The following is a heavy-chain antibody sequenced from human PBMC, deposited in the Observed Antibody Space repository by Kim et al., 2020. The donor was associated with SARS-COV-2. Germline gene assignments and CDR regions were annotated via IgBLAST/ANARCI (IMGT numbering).Heavy chain of an antibody. D-gene: IGHD3-22*01. CDR2: INPSGGST. Sequence: ASVKVSCKASGYTFTSYYMHWVRQAPGQGLEWMGIINPSGGSTSYAQKFQGRVTMTRDTSTSTVYMELSSLRSEDTAVYYCARGDGALYYYDSSGSHNWFDPWGQGTLVTVSS. V-gene: IGHV1-46*01. CDR1: GYTFTSYY. J-gene: IGHJ5*02. CDR3: ARGDGALYYYDSSGSHNWFDP.